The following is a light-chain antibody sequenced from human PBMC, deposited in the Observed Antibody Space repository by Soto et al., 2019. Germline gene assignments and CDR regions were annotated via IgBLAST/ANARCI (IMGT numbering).Light chain of an antibody. CDR1: QSISQW. V-gene: IGKV1-5*01. J-gene: IGKJ1*01. CDR2: DAT. CDR3: QQYNSYPWT. Sequence: DIQVTQSPSTLSASVGDRVTISCRASQSISQWLAWYQQRPGKAPKLLIYDATSLEGGVPSRFGGSGSGTEFTLTINSLQPDDLATYYCQQYNSYPWTFGQGTKVDIK.